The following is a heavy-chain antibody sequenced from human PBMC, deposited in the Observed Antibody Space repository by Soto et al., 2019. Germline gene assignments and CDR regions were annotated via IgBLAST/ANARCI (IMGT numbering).Heavy chain of an antibody. J-gene: IGHJ6*02. CDR3: ARYIPGVRYYGMDV. Sequence: GSLRLSCAGSGFTFSSYAMKWVRQAPGKGLEWVSLIGESGTPTYYADSVKGRFTISRDNSGNTLFLEMYSLRAEDTAVYYCARYIPGVRYYGMDVWGQGTTVTVSS. CDR2: IGESGTPT. D-gene: IGHD2-2*01. CDR1: GFTFSSYA. V-gene: IGHV3-23*01.